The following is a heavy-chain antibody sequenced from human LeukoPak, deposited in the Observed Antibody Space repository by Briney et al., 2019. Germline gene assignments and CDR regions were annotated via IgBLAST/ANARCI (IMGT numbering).Heavy chain of an antibody. CDR1: GFTFSSYA. CDR2: ISYDGSNK. V-gene: IGHV3-30-3*01. J-gene: IGHJ4*02. D-gene: IGHD2-8*01. CDR3: ARGVGGVRY. Sequence: PGRSLRLSCAASGFTFSSYAMHWVRQAPGKGLEWVAVISYDGSNKYYADSVKGRFTISRDNSKNTLYLQMNSLRAEDTAVYYCARGVGGVRYWGQGTLVTVSS.